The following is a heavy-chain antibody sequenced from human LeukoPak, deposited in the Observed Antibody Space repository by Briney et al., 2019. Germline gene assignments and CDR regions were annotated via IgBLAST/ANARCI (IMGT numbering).Heavy chain of an antibody. D-gene: IGHD3-22*01. V-gene: IGHV3-23*01. CDR1: GFTFSSYA. J-gene: IGHJ4*02. CDR2: ISGSGGST. Sequence: PGGSLRLSCVASGFTFSSYAMSWVRQAPGKGLEWVSAISGSGGSTYYADSVKGRFTISRDNSKNTLYLQMNSLRAEDTAVYYCAKGDYYDSSGYSLFDYWGQGTLVTVSS. CDR3: AKGDYYDSSGYSLFDY.